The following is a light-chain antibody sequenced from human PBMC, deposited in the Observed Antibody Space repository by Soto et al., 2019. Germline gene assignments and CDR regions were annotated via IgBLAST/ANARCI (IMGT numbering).Light chain of an antibody. J-gene: IGKJ1*01. CDR2: DAS. CDR1: QRVASD. V-gene: IGKV3-20*01. Sequence: VLTQSPCPLSLSPGEGATLSCRASQRVASDLAWYLQKPGQPPRLLIYDASIRATGIPDRISGSGSERDFTLTISRLEPEDAAVYYCQQYLNSPRTFGQGTKLEIK. CDR3: QQYLNSPRT.